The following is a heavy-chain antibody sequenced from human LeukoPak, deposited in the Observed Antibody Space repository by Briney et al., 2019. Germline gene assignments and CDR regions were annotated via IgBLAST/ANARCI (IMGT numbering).Heavy chain of an antibody. J-gene: IGHJ6*03. CDR1: GGSISSSSYY. V-gene: IGHV4-39*01. Sequence: SETLSLTCTVSGGSISSSSYYWGWIRQPPGKGLEWIGSIHYSGSTYYNPSLKSRVTISVDTSKNQFSLKPSSVTAADTAVYYCARASGWYERGPDYYYYYMDVWGKGTTVTVSS. CDR2: IHYSGST. CDR3: ARASGWYERGPDYYYYYMDV. D-gene: IGHD6-19*01.